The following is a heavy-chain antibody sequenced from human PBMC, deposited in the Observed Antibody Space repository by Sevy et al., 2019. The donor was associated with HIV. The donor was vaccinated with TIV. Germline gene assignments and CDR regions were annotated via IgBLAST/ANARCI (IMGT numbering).Heavy chain of an antibody. Sequence: GGSLRLSCAASGFSFSSYGMHWVRQAPGKGLEWMSYIQYDGSNKDYADSVKGRFTISRDNSKNTLYLQMNSLGVEETAVFYCGKEGGGEGGDHWGQGTLVTVSS. CDR2: IQYDGSNK. D-gene: IGHD3-16*01. CDR1: GFSFSSYG. J-gene: IGHJ4*02. V-gene: IGHV3-30*02. CDR3: GKEGGGEGGDH.